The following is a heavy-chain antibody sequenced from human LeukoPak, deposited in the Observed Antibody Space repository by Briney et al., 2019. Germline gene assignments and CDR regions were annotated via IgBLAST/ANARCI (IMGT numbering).Heavy chain of an antibody. V-gene: IGHV3-74*01. CDR1: GFTLSNYW. J-gene: IGHJ4*02. CDR2: ITSDGSGT. D-gene: IGHD2-15*01. Sequence: GGSLRLSCGASGFTLSNYWMHWVRQVPGKGLVWVSHITSDGSGTSYADSVKGRFTISRDIPKNTLYLQMNSLRAEDTAVYYCARDGILGSHDYWGQGTLAIVSS. CDR3: ARDGILGSHDY.